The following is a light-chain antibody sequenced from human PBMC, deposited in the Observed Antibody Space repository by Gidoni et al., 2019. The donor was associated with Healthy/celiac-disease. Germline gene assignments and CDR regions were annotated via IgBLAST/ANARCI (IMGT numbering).Light chain of an antibody. Sequence: QSALTQPPPVSGSPGQSITIPRTGTSSDVGGYNYVSWYQQHPGKAPKLMIYDVSNRPSGVSNRFSGSKSGNTASLTISGLQAEDEADYYCSSYTSSSTPVVFGGGTKLTVL. CDR3: SSYTSSSTPVV. CDR2: DVS. V-gene: IGLV2-14*03. J-gene: IGLJ2*01. CDR1: SSDVGGYNY.